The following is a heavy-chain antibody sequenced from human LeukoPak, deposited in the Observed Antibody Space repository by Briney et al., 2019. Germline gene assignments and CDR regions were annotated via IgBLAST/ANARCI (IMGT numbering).Heavy chain of an antibody. Sequence: GGSLRLSCAASGFTFSSYEMNWVRQAPGKGLEWVSYITSSGSTIYYADSVKGRFTISRDNAKNTLYLQMNSLRAEDTAVYYCARAVWFGDREFDYWGQGTLVTVSS. CDR3: ARAVWFGDREFDY. D-gene: IGHD3-10*01. J-gene: IGHJ4*02. CDR2: ITSSGSTI. V-gene: IGHV3-48*03. CDR1: GFTFSSYE.